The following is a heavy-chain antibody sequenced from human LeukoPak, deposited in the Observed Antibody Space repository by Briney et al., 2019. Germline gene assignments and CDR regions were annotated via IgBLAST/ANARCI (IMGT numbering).Heavy chain of an antibody. CDR2: ISYDGSNK. J-gene: IGHJ6*02. V-gene: IGHV3-30*18. CDR3: AKDRGVVVVPAAAGRITIFDLLPLPRKRNYYYGMDV. D-gene: IGHD2-2*01. Sequence: QPGRSLRLSCAASGFTFSSYGMHWVRQAPGKGLEWVAVISYDGSNKYYADSVKGRFTISRDNSKNTLCLQMNSLRAEDTAVYYCAKDRGVVVVPAAAGRITIFDLLPLPRKRNYYYGMDVWGQGTTVTVSS. CDR1: GFTFSSYG.